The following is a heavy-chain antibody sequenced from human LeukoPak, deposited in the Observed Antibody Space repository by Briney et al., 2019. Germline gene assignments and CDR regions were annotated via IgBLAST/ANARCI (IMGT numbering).Heavy chain of an antibody. D-gene: IGHD2-15*01. J-gene: IGHJ3*02. CDR3: ARVSVLYAFNI. Sequence: SETLSLTCTVSGGSISSGGYYWSWIRQHPGKGLEWIGYIYYSGSTYYNPSLKSRVTISVDTSKNQFSLKLSSVTAADTAVYYCARVSVLYAFNIWGQGTMVTVSS. CDR1: GGSISSGGYY. CDR2: IYYSGST. V-gene: IGHV4-31*03.